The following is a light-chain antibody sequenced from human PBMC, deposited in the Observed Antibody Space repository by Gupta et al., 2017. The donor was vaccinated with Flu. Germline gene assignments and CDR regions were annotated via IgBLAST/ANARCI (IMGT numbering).Light chain of an antibody. CDR1: GNNF. CDR2: DNN. Sequence: GNNFVSWYQHLPGTAPKLLIYDNNLRPSGISGRFSGSKSGTSATLEITGLQTGDEADYYCGSWDTALGAWVFGGGTKVSVL. V-gene: IGLV1-51*02. J-gene: IGLJ3*02. CDR3: GSWDTALGAWV.